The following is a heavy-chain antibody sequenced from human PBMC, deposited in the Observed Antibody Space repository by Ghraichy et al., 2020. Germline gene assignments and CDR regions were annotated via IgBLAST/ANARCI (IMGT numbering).Heavy chain of an antibody. CDR3: ARTLAVPNRGAYDYGLEV. J-gene: IGHJ6*02. V-gene: IGHV4-4*07. CDR2: MFVGGGS. CDR1: GGSITGYY. Sequence: GSLRLSCTVSGGSITGYYWSWIRQPAGKGLEWIGRMFVGGGSDYNPSLKSRLFMSVDKSKNQFSLKMISVTAADTAVYYCARTLAVPNRGAYDYGLEVWGQGTTVTISS. D-gene: IGHD3-16*01.